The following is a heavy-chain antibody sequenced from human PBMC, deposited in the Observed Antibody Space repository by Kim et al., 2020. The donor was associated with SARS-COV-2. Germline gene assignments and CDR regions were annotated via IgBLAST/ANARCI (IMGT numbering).Heavy chain of an antibody. J-gene: IGHJ4*02. Sequence: NYTPTLKGRVTISVDTSKNQFSLKLSSVTAADTAVYYCARVGLLLRPFDYWGQGTLVTVSS. V-gene: IGHV4-34*01. CDR3: ARVGLLLRPFDY.